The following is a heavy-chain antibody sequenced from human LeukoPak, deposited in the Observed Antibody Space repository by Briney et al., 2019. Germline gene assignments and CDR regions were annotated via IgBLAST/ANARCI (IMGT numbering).Heavy chain of an antibody. CDR3: AREDCSSTSCYNGY. V-gene: IGHV4-4*07. CDR2: IYTSGST. J-gene: IGHJ4*02. Sequence: SETLSLTCTVSGGSISSYYWTWIRQPAEKGLEWIGRIYTSGSTNYNPSLKSRVTMSVDTSKNQFSLKLSSMTAADTAVYYCAREDCSSTSCYNGYWGQGTLVTVSS. CDR1: GGSISSYY. D-gene: IGHD2-2*02.